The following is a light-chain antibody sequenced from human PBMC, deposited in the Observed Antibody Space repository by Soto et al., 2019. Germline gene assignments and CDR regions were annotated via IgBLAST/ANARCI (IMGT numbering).Light chain of an antibody. CDR3: QRFHTFPHT. V-gene: IGKV1-13*02. CDR1: QDINSR. CDR2: DAF. J-gene: IGKJ3*01. Sequence: AIQLTQSPSSLSASVGDRVTITCRASQDINSRLVWYQQKPGKAPKLLISDAFTLRSGVPSRFSGSGSGTDFTLTISSLQPEDFATYYCQRFHTFPHTFGPGTKVDIK.